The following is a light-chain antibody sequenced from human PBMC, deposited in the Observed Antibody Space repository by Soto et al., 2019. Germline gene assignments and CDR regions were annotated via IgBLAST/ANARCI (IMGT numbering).Light chain of an antibody. J-gene: IGKJ1*01. CDR1: QSLSSTY. Sequence: EIVLTQSPGTLSLSPGERATLSCRASQSLSSTYLAWYQQKPGQAPRLLIYGASNRATGIPDRFSGSGSGTDFTLTINRLEPEDLAVYYCQQYSSSPLPFGQGTKVEL. CDR2: GAS. CDR3: QQYSSSPLP. V-gene: IGKV3-20*01.